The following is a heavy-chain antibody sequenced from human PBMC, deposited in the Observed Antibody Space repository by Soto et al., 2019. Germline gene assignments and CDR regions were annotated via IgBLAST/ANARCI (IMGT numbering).Heavy chain of an antibody. CDR1: GFTVSNNY. CDR2: IYSSGST. Sequence: GGSLRLSCAASGFTVSNNYMTWVRQAPGKGLEWVSFIYSSGSTYYADSVTGRFTISRDNSKNTLYLQMNSLRAEDTAVYYCEKDLRYYSDSSGQGGQGTLVTVSS. V-gene: IGHV3-53*01. J-gene: IGHJ4*02. CDR3: EKDLRYYSDSSGQ. D-gene: IGHD3-22*01.